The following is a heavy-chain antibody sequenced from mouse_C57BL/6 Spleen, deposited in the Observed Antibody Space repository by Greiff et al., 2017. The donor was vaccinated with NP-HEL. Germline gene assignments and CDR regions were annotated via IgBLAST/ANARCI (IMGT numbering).Heavy chain of an antibody. D-gene: IGHD2-5*01. V-gene: IGHV1-19*01. CDR2: INPYNGGT. CDR3: ARYSNPRYAMDY. J-gene: IGHJ4*01. CDR1: GYTFTDYY. Sequence: DVQLVESGPVLVKPGASVKMSCKASGYTFTDYYMNWVKQSHGKSLEWIGVINPYNGGTSYNQKFKGKATLTVDKSSSTAYMELNSLTSEDSAVYYCARYSNPRYAMDYWGQGTSVTVSS.